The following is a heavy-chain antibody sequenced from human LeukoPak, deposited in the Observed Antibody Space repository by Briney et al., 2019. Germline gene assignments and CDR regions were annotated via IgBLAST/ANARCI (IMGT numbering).Heavy chain of an antibody. CDR1: GGSFSNYY. CDR3: ARYSSGWFDAFDI. D-gene: IGHD6-19*01. Sequence: SETLSLTCTVSGGSFSNYYWSWIRQPPGKGLEWIGYIYYSGSTNYNPSLKSRVTISVDTSKNQFSLKLSSVTAADTAVYYCARYSSGWFDAFDIWGQGTMVTVSS. V-gene: IGHV4-59*08. J-gene: IGHJ3*02. CDR2: IYYSGST.